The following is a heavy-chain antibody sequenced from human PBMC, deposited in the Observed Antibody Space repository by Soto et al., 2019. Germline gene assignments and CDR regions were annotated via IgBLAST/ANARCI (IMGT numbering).Heavy chain of an antibody. Sequence: PGGSLKLSCAASGLPFSSYWMHWVRQAPGKGLVWVSRINSDGSSTSYADSVKGRFTISRDNSKNTLYLQMNSLRAEDTAVYYCARASLLWFGEFDYWGQGTLVTVSS. D-gene: IGHD3-10*01. CDR1: GLPFSSYW. CDR3: ARASLLWFGEFDY. J-gene: IGHJ4*02. CDR2: INSDGSST. V-gene: IGHV3-74*01.